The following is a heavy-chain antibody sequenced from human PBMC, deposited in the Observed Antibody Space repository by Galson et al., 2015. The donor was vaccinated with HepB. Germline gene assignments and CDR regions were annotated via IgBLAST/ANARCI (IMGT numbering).Heavy chain of an antibody. D-gene: IGHD4-17*01. CDR3: ARDPYGDSDY. CDR1: GGSISSYY. Sequence: ETLSLTCTVSGGSISSYYWSWIRQPPGKGLEWIGYIYYSGSTSYNPSLKSRVTISVDTSKNQFSLKLSSVTAADTAVYYCARDPYGDSDYWGQGTLVTVSS. J-gene: IGHJ4*02. V-gene: IGHV4-59*01. CDR2: IYYSGST.